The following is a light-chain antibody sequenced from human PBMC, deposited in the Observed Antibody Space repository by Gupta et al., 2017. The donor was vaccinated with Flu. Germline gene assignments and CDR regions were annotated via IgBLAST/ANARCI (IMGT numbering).Light chain of an antibody. CDR2: AST. J-gene: IGKJ1*01. CDR3: QQGHVSPPT. CDR1: HIINDN. V-gene: IGKV1-39*01. Sequence: DIRMTQSPSFLSASVGDRVTISGRASHIINDNLNWYQQKPGRAPQLLIYASTSVLRGVPSTFSGSGFGTDFTLTISSLQPEDSTTYYCQQGHVSPPTFGQGTKV.